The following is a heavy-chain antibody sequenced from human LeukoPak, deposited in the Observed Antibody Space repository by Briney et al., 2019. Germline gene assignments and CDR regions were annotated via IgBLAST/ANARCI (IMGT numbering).Heavy chain of an antibody. V-gene: IGHV4-31*03. Sequence: TPSETLSLTCTVSGGSVNSGGYYWTWIRQHPGKGLEWLGYIYYSGRTYYNPSLKSRITISLDTSKNQFSLNLTSVSAADTAFYLCARSSDYGDYDWGQGTLITVSS. D-gene: IGHD4-17*01. CDR3: ARSSDYGDYD. J-gene: IGHJ4*02. CDR1: GGSVNSGGYY. CDR2: IYYSGRT.